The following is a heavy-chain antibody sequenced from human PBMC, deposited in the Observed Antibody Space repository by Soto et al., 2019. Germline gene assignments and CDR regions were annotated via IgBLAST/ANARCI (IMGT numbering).Heavy chain of an antibody. CDR3: ARDAVSGYYFDY. CDR2: ISYDGSNK. J-gene: IGHJ4*02. CDR1: GFTFSSYA. V-gene: IGHV3-30-3*01. D-gene: IGHD3-22*01. Sequence: GGSLRLSCAASGFTFSSYAMHWVRQAPGKGLEWVAVISYDGSNKYYADSVKGRFTISRDKSKNTLYLQMNSLRAEDTAVYYCARDAVSGYYFDYWGQGTLVTVSS.